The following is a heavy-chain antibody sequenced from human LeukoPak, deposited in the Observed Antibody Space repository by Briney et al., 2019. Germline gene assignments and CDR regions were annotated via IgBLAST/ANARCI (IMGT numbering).Heavy chain of an antibody. CDR1: GGSISSGGYY. V-gene: IGHV4-30-2*01. Sequence: SETLSLTCTVSGGSISSGGYYWSWIRQPPGKGLEWIGYIYHSESTYYNPSLKSRVTISVDRSKNQFSLKLSSVTAADMAVYYCARVEIAAAGSFDYWGQGTLVTVSS. CDR2: IYHSEST. D-gene: IGHD6-13*01. J-gene: IGHJ4*02. CDR3: ARVEIAAAGSFDY.